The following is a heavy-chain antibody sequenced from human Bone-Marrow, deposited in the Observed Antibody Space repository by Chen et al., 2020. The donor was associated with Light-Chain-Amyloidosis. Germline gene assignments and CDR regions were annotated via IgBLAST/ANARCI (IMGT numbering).Heavy chain of an antibody. D-gene: IGHD1-26*01. CDR1: GFILTW. CDR2: INSAGSST. V-gene: IGHV3-74*01. Sequence: EVQLVESGGGSVQPGGSLRLSCAASGFILTWMHWVRQAPGKGLVWLSRINSAGSSTSYADSVKGRFTISRDNTRDTVYLQMNSLSAEDTAVYYCALNSGSYYGWFDPWGQGILVTVSS. J-gene: IGHJ5*02. CDR3: ALNSGSYYGWFDP.